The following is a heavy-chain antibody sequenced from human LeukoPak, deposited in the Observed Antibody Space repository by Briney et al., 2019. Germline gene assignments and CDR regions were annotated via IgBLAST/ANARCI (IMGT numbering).Heavy chain of an antibody. Sequence: PGGSLRLSCAASGFTFSSYAMSWVRQAPGKGLEWVSAISGSGGSTFYADSVKGRFTISRDNSKNTLYLQMNSLRAEDTAVYYCAKDLFSMIVADFDYWGQGTLVTVSS. CDR1: GFTFSSYA. J-gene: IGHJ4*02. CDR2: ISGSGGST. CDR3: AKDLFSMIVADFDY. D-gene: IGHD3-22*01. V-gene: IGHV3-23*01.